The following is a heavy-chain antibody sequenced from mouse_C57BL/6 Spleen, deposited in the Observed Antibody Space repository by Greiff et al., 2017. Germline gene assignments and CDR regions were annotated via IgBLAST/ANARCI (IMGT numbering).Heavy chain of an antibody. CDR3: ARRSNYAMDY. D-gene: IGHD5-1*01. CDR1: GYTFTSYG. CDR2: IYPRSGNT. V-gene: IGHV1-81*01. Sequence: QVQLKESGAELARPGASVKLSCKASGYTFTSYGISWVKQRTGQGLEWIGEIYPRSGNTYYNEKFKGKATLTADKSSSTAYMELRSLTSDDSAVYFCARRSNYAMDYWGQGTSVTVSS. J-gene: IGHJ4*01.